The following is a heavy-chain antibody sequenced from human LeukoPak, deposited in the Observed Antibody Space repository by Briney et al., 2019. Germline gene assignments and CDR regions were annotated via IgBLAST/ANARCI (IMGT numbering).Heavy chain of an antibody. V-gene: IGHV1-18*01. J-gene: IGHJ4*02. CDR3: AREAYYYDSSGYYSDY. CDR2: ISAYNGNT. Sequence: ASVKVSCKAPGYTFTSYGISWVRQAPGQGLEWMGWISAYNGNTNYAQKLQGRVTMTTDTSTSTAYMELRSLRSDDTAVYYCAREAYYYDSSGYYSDYWGQGTLVTVSS. D-gene: IGHD3-22*01. CDR1: GYTFTSYG.